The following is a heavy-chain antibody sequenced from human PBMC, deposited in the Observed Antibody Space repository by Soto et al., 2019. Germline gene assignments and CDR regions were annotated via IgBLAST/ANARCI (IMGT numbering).Heavy chain of an antibody. D-gene: IGHD3-22*01. V-gene: IGHV1-69*13. CDR3: ARDRGYYDSSGYTTHDAFDI. CDR1: GDTFSSYA. Sequence: SVKVAYKGAGDTFSSYAMSWVRQAPGQGLEWMGGIIPIFGTANYAQKFQGRVTITADESTSTAYMELSSLRSEDTAVYYCARDRGYYDSSGYTTHDAFDIWGQGTMVTVSS. J-gene: IGHJ3*02. CDR2: IIPIFGTA.